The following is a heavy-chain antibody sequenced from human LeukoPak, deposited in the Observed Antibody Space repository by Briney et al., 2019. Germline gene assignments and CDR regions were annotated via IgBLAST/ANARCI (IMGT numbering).Heavy chain of an antibody. D-gene: IGHD6-13*01. Sequence: SETLSLTCSVSAGSISSDYWNWIRQPPGKGLEWIGYIYYTGSTNYNPSLKSRVTISVDTSKNQFSLKLNSVTAADTAVYYCARRHSSSWSTDFWGQGTLVTVSS. CDR3: ARRHSSSWSTDF. CDR1: AGSISSDY. V-gene: IGHV4-59*08. CDR2: IYYTGST. J-gene: IGHJ4*02.